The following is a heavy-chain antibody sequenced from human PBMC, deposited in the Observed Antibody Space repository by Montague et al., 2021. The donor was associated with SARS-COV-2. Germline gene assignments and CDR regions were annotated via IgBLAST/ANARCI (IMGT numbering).Heavy chain of an antibody. CDR3: ARLGEGVVPAPILGVGPYYSYFYMDV. CDR2: ISQSGNT. CDR1: GGSFSRYY. J-gene: IGHJ6*03. V-gene: IGHV4-34*01. D-gene: IGHD2-2*02. Sequence: SETLSLTCAVSGGSFSRYYWSWIRQPPGKGLEWIGEISQSGNTKHNPSLKRRVTISVDTSRNQFSLKLNSVTAADTAVYYCARLGEGVVPAPILGVGPYYSYFYMDVWGKGATVTVSS.